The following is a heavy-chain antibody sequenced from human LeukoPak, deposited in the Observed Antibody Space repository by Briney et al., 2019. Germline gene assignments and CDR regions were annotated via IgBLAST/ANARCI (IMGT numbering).Heavy chain of an antibody. CDR3: ARDGTEDLKKENWFDR. D-gene: IGHD3/OR15-3a*01. CDR2: ISAYNGNR. J-gene: IGHJ5*02. V-gene: IGHV1-18*01. Sequence: VASVKDSCKASGYTFTKYGISWVRQVPGQGLEWMGWISAYNGNRNYAQKFQGRVTMTTDTSTSTAYMELRSLRPDDTAVYYCARDGTEDLKKENWFDRWGQGTLVTVSS. CDR1: GYTFTKYG.